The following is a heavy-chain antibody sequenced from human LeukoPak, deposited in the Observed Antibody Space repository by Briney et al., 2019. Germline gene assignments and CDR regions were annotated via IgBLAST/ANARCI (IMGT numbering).Heavy chain of an antibody. J-gene: IGHJ4*02. CDR1: EYSFGTW. CDR2: IYPYDSET. CDR3: ARTIVAAGLHYFEY. V-gene: IGHV5-51*01. D-gene: IGHD6-13*01. Sequence: GESLRISCKLSEYSFGTWIGWVRQMPGKGLEWMGIIYPYDSETRYSPSFQGQVTISVDTSINTAYLHWSILKASDTAMYYCARTIVAAGLHYFEYWGQGTLLTVSS.